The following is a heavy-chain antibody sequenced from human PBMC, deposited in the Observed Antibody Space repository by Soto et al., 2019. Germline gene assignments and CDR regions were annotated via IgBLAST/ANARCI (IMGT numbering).Heavy chain of an antibody. J-gene: IGHJ6*03. V-gene: IGHV3-66*01. CDR1: GFTVSSNY. Sequence: VGSLRLSCAASGFTVSSNYMSWGRQAPGKGLEWVSVFYSGGSTYYADSVKGRFTISRDNSKNTLYLQMNSLRAEDTAVYYCARDLGGLGCSGGSCSDYYYYYMDVWGKGTTVTVSS. CDR3: ARDLGGLGCSGGSCSDYYYYYMDV. D-gene: IGHD2-15*01. CDR2: FYSGGST.